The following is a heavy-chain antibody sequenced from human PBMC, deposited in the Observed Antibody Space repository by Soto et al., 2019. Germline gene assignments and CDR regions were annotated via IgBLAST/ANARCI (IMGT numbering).Heavy chain of an antibody. D-gene: IGHD6-13*01. CDR2: IIPIFGTA. V-gene: IGHV1-69*05. CDR1: GGTFSSYA. Sequence: ASGKVSCKASGGTFSSYAISWVRHAPGQGLEWMGGIIPIFGTANYAQNFHGRVTMTRDTSTSTVYMDLNSLRSDDTAVYYCARATSAGNGRRVDVWGQGTTVTVSS. CDR3: ARATSAGNGRRVDV. J-gene: IGHJ6*02.